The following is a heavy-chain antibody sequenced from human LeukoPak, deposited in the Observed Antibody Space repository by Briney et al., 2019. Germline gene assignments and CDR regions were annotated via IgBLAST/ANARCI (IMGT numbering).Heavy chain of an antibody. CDR3: ARHVGGGRYFDWAVYYYYGMDV. CDR2: IYYSGIT. J-gene: IGHJ6*02. D-gene: IGHD3-9*01. V-gene: IGHV4-59*08. Sequence: SETLSLTCTVSGGSISSYYWSWIRQPPGKGLEWIGYIYYSGITNYNPSLKSRVTISVDTSKNQFSLKLSSVTAADTAVYYCARHVGGGRYFDWAVYYYYGMDVWGQGTTVTVSS. CDR1: GGSISSYY.